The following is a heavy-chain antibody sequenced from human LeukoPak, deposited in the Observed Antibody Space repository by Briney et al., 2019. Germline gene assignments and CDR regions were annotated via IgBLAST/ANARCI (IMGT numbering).Heavy chain of an antibody. Sequence: SETLSLTCAVYGGSFSGYYWSWIRQPPGKGLEWIGEINHSGSTNYNPSLKSRVTISVDTSKNQFSLKLSSVTAADTAVYYCARGSVVPGPRPFDYWGQRTLVTVSS. J-gene: IGHJ4*02. CDR1: GGSFSGYY. V-gene: IGHV4-34*01. D-gene: IGHD2-2*01. CDR3: ARGSVVPGPRPFDY. CDR2: INHSGST.